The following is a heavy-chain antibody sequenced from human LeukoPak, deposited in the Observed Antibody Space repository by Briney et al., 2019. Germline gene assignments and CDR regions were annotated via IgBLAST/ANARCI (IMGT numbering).Heavy chain of an antibody. CDR3: ARHGDGYNYYFDY. Sequence: PSETLSFTCTVSGGSISSSSYYWGWIRQPPGKGLEWIGSIYYSGSTYYNPSLKSRVTISVDTSKNQFSLKLSSVTAADTAVYYCARHGDGYNYYFDYWGQGTLVTVSS. J-gene: IGHJ4*02. D-gene: IGHD5-24*01. CDR2: IYYSGST. V-gene: IGHV4-39*01. CDR1: GGSISSSSYY.